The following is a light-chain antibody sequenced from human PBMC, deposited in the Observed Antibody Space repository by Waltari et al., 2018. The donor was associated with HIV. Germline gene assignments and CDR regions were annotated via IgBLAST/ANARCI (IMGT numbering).Light chain of an antibody. CDR3: SSYTSSSTRV. Sequence: QSALTQPASVSGSPGQSITISCTGPNNDVGGYNNVSWYQQHPGKAPKLMIYDVSNRPSGVSNRFSGSKSGNTAPLTISGLQAEDEADYYCSSYTSSSTRVFGGGTKLTVL. CDR1: NNDVGGYNN. CDR2: DVS. J-gene: IGLJ3*02. V-gene: IGLV2-14*03.